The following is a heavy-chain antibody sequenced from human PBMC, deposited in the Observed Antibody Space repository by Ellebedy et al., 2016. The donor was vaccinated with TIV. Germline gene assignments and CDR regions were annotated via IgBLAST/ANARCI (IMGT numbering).Heavy chain of an antibody. J-gene: IGHJ6*02. CDR1: GGSISSGDYY. Sequence: LRLXCTVSGGSISSGDYYWSWIRQPPGKGLEWIGYIYYSGSTYYNPSLKSRVTISVDTSKNQFSLKLSSVTAADTAVYYCARDQTGNYGDYKYGMDVWGQGTTVTVSS. CDR3: ARDQTGNYGDYKYGMDV. D-gene: IGHD4-17*01. CDR2: IYYSGST. V-gene: IGHV4-30-4*01.